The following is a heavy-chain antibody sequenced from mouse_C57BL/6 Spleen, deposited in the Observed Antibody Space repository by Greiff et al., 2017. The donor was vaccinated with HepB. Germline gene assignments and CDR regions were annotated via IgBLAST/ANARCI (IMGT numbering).Heavy chain of an antibody. CDR3: ARSGIYDGYYNYFDY. J-gene: IGHJ2*01. CDR2: IDPSDSET. CDR1: GYTFTSYW. D-gene: IGHD2-3*01. Sequence: QVHVKQPGAELVRPGSSVKLSCKASGYTFTSYWMHWVKQRPIQGLEWIGNIDPSDSETHYNQKFKDKATLTVDKSSSTAYMQLSSLTSEDSAVYYCARSGIYDGYYNYFDYWGQGTTLTVSS. V-gene: IGHV1-52*01.